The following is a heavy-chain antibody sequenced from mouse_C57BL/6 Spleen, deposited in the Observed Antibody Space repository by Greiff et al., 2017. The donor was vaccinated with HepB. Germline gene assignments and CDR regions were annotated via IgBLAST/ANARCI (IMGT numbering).Heavy chain of an antibody. CDR1: GYSITSGYY. D-gene: IGHD3-2*02. CDR2: ISYDGSN. CDR3: ARGGPAQATAY. J-gene: IGHJ3*01. V-gene: IGHV3-6*01. Sequence: DVQLQESGPGLVKPSQSLSLTCSVTGYSITSGYYWNWIRQFPGNKLAWMGYISYDGSNNYNPSLKNRISITRDTSKNQFFLKLNSVTTEDTATYYCARGGPAQATAYWGQGTLVTVSA.